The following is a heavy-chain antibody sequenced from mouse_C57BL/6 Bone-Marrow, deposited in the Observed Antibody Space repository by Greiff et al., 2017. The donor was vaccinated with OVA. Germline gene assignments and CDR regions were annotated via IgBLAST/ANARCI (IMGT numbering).Heavy chain of an antibody. CDR1: GFSLTSYA. CDR3: ARNGIDPIYDYDGAFAY. CDR2: IWTGGGT. V-gene: IGHV2-9-1*01. J-gene: IGHJ3*01. Sequence: VQLVESGPGLVAPSQSLSITCTVSGFSLTSYAISWVRQPPGTGLEWLGVIWTGGGTNYNSALKSRLSISKDNSKSQVFLKMNSLQTDDTARYYCARNGIDPIYDYDGAFAYWGQGTLVTVSA. D-gene: IGHD2-4*01.